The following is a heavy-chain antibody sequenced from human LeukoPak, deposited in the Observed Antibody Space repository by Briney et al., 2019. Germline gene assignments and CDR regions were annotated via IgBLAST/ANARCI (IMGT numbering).Heavy chain of an antibody. D-gene: IGHD3-10*01. Sequence: GGSLRLSCAASGFTFSSYAMNWVRQAPGKGLEWVSTISGSGGSTYYADSVKGRFTISRDNSKNTLYLQMNSLRAEDTAVYYCAIALWFGELLFDYWGQGTLVTVSS. J-gene: IGHJ4*02. CDR2: ISGSGGST. CDR3: AIALWFGELLFDY. CDR1: GFTFSSYA. V-gene: IGHV3-23*01.